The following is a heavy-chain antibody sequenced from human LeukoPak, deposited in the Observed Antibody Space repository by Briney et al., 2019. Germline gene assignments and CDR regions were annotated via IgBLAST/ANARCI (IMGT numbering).Heavy chain of an antibody. Sequence: SETLSLTCAVYGGSFSGYYWSWIHQPPGKGLEWIGEINHSGSTNYNPSLKSRVTISVDTSKKQFSLKLSYVTAADTAVYFCARGKRGGGEFDYWGQGTLVTVSS. CDR1: GGSFSGYY. J-gene: IGHJ4*02. CDR3: ARGKRGGGEFDY. D-gene: IGHD3-16*01. V-gene: IGHV4-34*01. CDR2: INHSGST.